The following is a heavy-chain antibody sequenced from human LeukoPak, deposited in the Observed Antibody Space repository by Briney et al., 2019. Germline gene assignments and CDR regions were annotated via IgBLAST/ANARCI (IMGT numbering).Heavy chain of an antibody. Sequence: HPGGSLRLSCAASGFTFSSYAMSWVRQAPGEGLKWVSAISGSGGSTYYADSVKGRFTLSRDNSKNTLYLQMNSLRAEDTAVYYCAKDVAYNGYFDYWGQGTLVTVSS. D-gene: IGHD1-1*01. CDR3: AKDVAYNGYFDY. CDR1: GFTFSSYA. J-gene: IGHJ4*02. V-gene: IGHV3-23*01. CDR2: ISGSGGST.